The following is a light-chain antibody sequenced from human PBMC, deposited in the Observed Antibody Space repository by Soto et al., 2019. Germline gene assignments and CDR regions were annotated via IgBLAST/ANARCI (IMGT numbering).Light chain of an antibody. CDR2: DVS. J-gene: IGLJ1*01. CDR3: CSYAAPYV. CDR1: SRDGGGYNY. V-gene: IGLV2-11*01. Sequence: QAVLAQTRSVSGAPGQSVTISCTGTSRDGGGYNYVSWYQQHPGKAPQLMIYDVSKRPSGVPDRFSGSKSGNTASLTISGLQADDESEYYGCSYAAPYVFGTGTKVTVL.